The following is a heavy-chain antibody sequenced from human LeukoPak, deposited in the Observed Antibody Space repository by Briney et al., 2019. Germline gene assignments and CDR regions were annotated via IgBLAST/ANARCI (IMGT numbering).Heavy chain of an antibody. V-gene: IGHV3-53*01. CDR3: TTLGRLDNFDY. CDR2: IYSGGST. J-gene: IGHJ4*02. CDR1: GFTVSSNY. D-gene: IGHD1-1*01. Sequence: GGSLRLSCAASGFTVSSNYMSWVRQAPGKGLEWVSVIYSGGSTYYADSVKGRFTISRDNSKNTLYLQMNSLRAEDTAVYYCTTLGRLDNFDYWGQGTLVTVSS.